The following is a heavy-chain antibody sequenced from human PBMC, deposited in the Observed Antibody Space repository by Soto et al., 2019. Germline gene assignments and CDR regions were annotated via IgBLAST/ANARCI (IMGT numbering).Heavy chain of an antibody. V-gene: IGHV4-39*01. CDR3: ARQGGRVDGNSPFLGFDY. Sequence: QLQLQESGPGLVKPSETLSLTCTVSGGSISSSSYYWGWIRQPPGKGLEWIGNIYFNGNTYYNPSLKSRVTISVDTSKNQFSLRLSSVTAADTAVYYCARQGGRVDGNSPFLGFDYWSQGTLVTVSS. CDR2: IYFNGNT. J-gene: IGHJ4*02. D-gene: IGHD4-17*01. CDR1: GGSISSSSYY.